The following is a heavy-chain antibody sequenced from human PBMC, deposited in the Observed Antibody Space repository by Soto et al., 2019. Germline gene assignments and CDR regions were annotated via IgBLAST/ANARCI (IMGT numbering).Heavy chain of an antibody. CDR3: ARGRVVRGVTTSVPHDF. V-gene: IGHV1-3*01. J-gene: IGHJ4*02. Sequence: QVQLVQSGAEVKKPGASVKVSCKTSGYTFTTYAMHWVRQVPGQRLEWMGWINAGGGDTKYSQRFQGRVTISRDTSASTVYMELSSLTPEDTAVYYFARGRVVRGVTTSVPHDFWGQGTLVTVSS. D-gene: IGHD3-10*01. CDR1: GYTFTTYA. CDR2: INAGGGDT.